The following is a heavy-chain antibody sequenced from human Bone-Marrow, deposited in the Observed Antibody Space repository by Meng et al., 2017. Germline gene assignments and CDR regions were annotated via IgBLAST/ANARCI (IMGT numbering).Heavy chain of an antibody. V-gene: IGHV4-39*07. D-gene: IGHD3-10*01. CDR3: ARDGHVLLWFGELPNPFFDY. CDR1: GGSISSSSYY. J-gene: IGHJ4*02. Sequence: SETLSLTCTVSGGSISSSSYYWGWIRQPPGKGLEWIGSIYYSGSTYYNPPLKSRVTISVDTSKNQFSLKLSSVTAADTAVYYCARDGHVLLWFGELPNPFFDYWGQGTLVTVSS. CDR2: IYYSGST.